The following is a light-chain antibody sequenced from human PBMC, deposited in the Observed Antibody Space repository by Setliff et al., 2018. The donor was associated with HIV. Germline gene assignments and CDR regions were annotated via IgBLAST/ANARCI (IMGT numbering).Light chain of an antibody. Sequence: SALTQPASVSGSPGQSIIISCTGTSNDVGDYNYVSWYQQHPGKAPKLMIYEASIRPSGVSNRFSGSKSGNTASLTISGLQAEDEADYYCLSYTVNSTPLYVLGTGTKATV. V-gene: IGLV2-14*01. J-gene: IGLJ1*01. CDR3: LSYTVNSTPLYV. CDR1: SNDVGDYNY. CDR2: EAS.